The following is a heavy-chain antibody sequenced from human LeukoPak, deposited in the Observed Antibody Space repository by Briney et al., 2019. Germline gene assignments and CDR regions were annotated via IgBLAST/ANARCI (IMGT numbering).Heavy chain of an antibody. CDR1: GFTFSSYA. J-gene: IGHJ4*02. V-gene: IGHV3-30-3*01. D-gene: IGHD1-1*01. CDR3: AKGQELDDGVFDS. CDR2: ISYDGSNK. Sequence: GRSLRLSCAASGFTFSSYAMHWVRQAPGKGLEWVAVISYDGSNKYYADSVKGRFTISRDNSKNMLYLQMNGLRAEDTAIYYCAKGQELDDGVFDSWGQGTLVTVSS.